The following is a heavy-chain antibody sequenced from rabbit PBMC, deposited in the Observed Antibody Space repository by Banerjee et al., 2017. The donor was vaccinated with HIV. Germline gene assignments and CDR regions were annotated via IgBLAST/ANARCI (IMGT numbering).Heavy chain of an antibody. CDR3: ARGGSSGGSGLNL. V-gene: IGHV1S40*01. J-gene: IGHJ4*01. Sequence: QSLEESGGDLVKPGASLTLTCTASGFSFSDSYYMCWVRQAPGKGLEWIACIWPGSSGVTHYASWAKGRFTISKTSSTTVTLQMTSLTAADTATYFCARGGSSGGSGLNLWGPGTLVTVS. CDR2: IWPGSSGVT. CDR1: GFSFSDSYY. D-gene: IGHD1-1*01.